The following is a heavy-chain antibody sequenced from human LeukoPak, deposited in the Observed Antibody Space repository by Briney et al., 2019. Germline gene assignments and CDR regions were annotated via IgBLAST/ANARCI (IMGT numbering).Heavy chain of an antibody. D-gene: IGHD3-10*01. V-gene: IGHV4-59*12. CDR2: IYHSGNT. CDR1: GGSISSYY. Sequence: SETLSLTCTVSGGSISSYYWSWIRQPPGEGLEWIGFIYHSGNTNYNPSLKSRVTISVDTSTNQFSLKLSSVTAADTAVYYCATKVRGVIRRNAFDIWGQGTMVTVSS. J-gene: IGHJ3*02. CDR3: ATKVRGVIRRNAFDI.